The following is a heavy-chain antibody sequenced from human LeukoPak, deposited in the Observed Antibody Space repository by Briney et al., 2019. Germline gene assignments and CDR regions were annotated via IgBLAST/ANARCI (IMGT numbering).Heavy chain of an antibody. V-gene: IGHV1-18*01. CDR1: GGTFSSYG. J-gene: IGHJ5*02. CDR2: ISAYNGNT. D-gene: IGHD1-26*01. CDR3: ARSLYWELLGGFDP. Sequence: ASVKVSCKASGGTFSSYGISWVRQAPGQGLEWMGWISAYNGNTNYAQKLQGRVTMTTDTSTSTAYMELRSLRSDDTAVYYCARSLYWELLGGFDPWGQGTLVTVSS.